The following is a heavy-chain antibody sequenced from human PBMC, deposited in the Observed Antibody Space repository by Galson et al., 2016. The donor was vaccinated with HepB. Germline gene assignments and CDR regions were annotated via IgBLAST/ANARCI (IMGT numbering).Heavy chain of an antibody. CDR1: GFTFSSHW. D-gene: IGHD2-2*01. CDR2: ISWDGGKT. CDR3: VCGSWAGY. J-gene: IGHJ4*02. Sequence: SLRLSCAASGFTFSSHWMHWVRQAPGKGLEWVSLISWDGGKTYYADSVKGRFTISRDNSKNSLYPQMKSLRIEDSALYYCVCGSWAGYWGQGTLVTVSS. V-gene: IGHV3-43*01.